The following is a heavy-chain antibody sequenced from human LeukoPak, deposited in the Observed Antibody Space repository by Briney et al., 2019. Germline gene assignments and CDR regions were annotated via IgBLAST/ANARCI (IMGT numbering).Heavy chain of an antibody. J-gene: IGHJ4*02. V-gene: IGHV3-23*01. CDR2: ISGSGGST. D-gene: IGHD3-16*01. CDR1: GFTLSNAW. Sequence: GGSLRLSCAASGFTLSNAWMSWVRQAPGKGLEWVSAISGSGGSTYYADSVKGRFTISRDNSKNTLYLQMNSLRAKDTAVYYCAKGARLRVSCDYWGQGTLVTVSS. CDR3: AKGARLRVSCDY.